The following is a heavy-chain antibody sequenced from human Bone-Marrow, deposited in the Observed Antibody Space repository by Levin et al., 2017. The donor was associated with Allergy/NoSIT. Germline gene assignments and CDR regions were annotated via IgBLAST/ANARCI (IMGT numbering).Heavy chain of an antibody. J-gene: IGHJ4*02. CDR1: GFTFSSYA. CDR2: ISGSGGST. CDR3: AKDFRDIVVVVAATTSFDY. D-gene: IGHD2-15*01. Sequence: GESLKISCAASGFTFSSYAMSWVRQAPGKGLEWVSAISGSGGSTYYADSVKGRFTISRDNSKNTLYLQMNSLRAEDTAVYYCAKDFRDIVVVVAATTSFDYWGQGTLVTVSS. V-gene: IGHV3-23*01.